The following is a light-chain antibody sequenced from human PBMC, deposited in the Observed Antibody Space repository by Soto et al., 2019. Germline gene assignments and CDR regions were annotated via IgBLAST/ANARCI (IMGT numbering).Light chain of an antibody. J-gene: IGKJ2*01. V-gene: IGKV1-5*03. CDR3: HHYNGY. CDR1: QSINNW. CDR2: GES. Sequence: DIQMTQSPSTLSASVGDRVTITCRASQSINNWLAWYQLKPGKAPKLLIYGESSLESGVPSRFSGSGSGTEFSLTISSLQPDDFATYYCHHYNGYFGQGPKLELK.